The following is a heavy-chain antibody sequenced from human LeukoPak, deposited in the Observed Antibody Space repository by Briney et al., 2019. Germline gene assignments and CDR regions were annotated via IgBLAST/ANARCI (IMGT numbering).Heavy chain of an antibody. Sequence: GGSLRLSCAASGFTFSSYAMHWVRQAPGKGLEWVAVISYDGSNKYYADSVKGRFTISRDNSKNTPYLQMNSLRAEDTAVYYCARVQKWELLPIDYWGQGTLVTVSS. CDR2: ISYDGSNK. J-gene: IGHJ4*02. CDR1: GFTFSSYA. CDR3: ARVQKWELLPIDY. D-gene: IGHD1-26*01. V-gene: IGHV3-30-3*01.